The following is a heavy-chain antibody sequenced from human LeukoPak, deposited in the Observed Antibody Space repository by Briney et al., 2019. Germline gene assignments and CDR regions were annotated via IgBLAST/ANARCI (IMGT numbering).Heavy chain of an antibody. CDR3: ARGRSSSWSSFDY. J-gene: IGHJ4*02. D-gene: IGHD6-13*01. V-gene: IGHV4-30-4*01. CDR2: IYNNGRT. CDR1: GGSNSSGDYY. Sequence: SETLSLTCTVSGGSNSSGDYYWSWIRQPPGKGLEWIGYIYNNGRTYYNPSLKSRVTISVDTSKNLFSLKVSSVTAADAAVYYCARGRSSSWSSFDYWGQGTLVTVSS.